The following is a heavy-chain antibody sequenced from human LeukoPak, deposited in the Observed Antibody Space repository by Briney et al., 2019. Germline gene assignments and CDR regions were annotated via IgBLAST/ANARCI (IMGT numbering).Heavy chain of an antibody. CDR3: ARGLFWSGYYDDH. Sequence: SETLSLTCTVSGGSISSSSYYWGWIRQPPGKGLEWIGSIYYSGSTYYNPSLKSRVTISVDTSKNQFSLKLNSVTTADTAVYYCARGLFWSGYYDDHWGQGTLVIVS. CDR2: IYYSGST. V-gene: IGHV4-39*01. D-gene: IGHD3-3*01. CDR1: GGSISSSSYY. J-gene: IGHJ4*02.